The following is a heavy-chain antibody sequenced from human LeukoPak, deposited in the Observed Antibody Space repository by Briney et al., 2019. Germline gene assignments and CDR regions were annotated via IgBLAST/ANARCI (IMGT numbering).Heavy chain of an antibody. J-gene: IGHJ4*02. Sequence: SETLSLTCTVSGGSISSGGYYWSWIRQHPGKGLEWIGYIYYSGSIYYNPSLKSRVTISVDTSKNQFSLKLSSVTAADTAVYYCARGVGGGYDLGYWGQGTLVTVSS. D-gene: IGHD5-12*01. CDR3: ARGVGGGYDLGY. CDR1: GGSISSGGYY. V-gene: IGHV4-31*03. CDR2: IYYSGSI.